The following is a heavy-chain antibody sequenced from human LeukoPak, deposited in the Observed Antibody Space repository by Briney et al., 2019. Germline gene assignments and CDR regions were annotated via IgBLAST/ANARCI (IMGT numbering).Heavy chain of an antibody. CDR2: ISYDGSNK. D-gene: IGHD6-13*01. CDR3: ASSSSWYRSLDY. V-gene: IGHV3-30*04. Sequence: GRSLRLSCAASGFTLSSYAMHWVRQAPGKGLEWVAVISYDGSNKYYADSVKGRFTISRDNSKNTLYLQMNSLRAEDTAVYYCASSSSWYRSLDYWGQGTLVTVSS. J-gene: IGHJ4*02. CDR1: GFTLSSYA.